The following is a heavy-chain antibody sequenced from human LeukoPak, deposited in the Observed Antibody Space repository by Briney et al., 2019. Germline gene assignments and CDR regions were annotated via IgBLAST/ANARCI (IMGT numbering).Heavy chain of an antibody. CDR1: GFTFNNYT. D-gene: IGHD3-22*01. CDR2: ISGSDGST. CDR3: AKDPLSYYDSSGYRYFDY. J-gene: IGHJ4*02. V-gene: IGHV3-23*01. Sequence: GGCLRLSCAASGFTFNNYTMNWVRPAPGKGLEWVSGISGSDGSTYYADSVRGRFTISRDNSKNTLYLQMNRLRAEDTAVYFCAKDPLSYYDSSGYRYFDYWGQGTLVTVSS.